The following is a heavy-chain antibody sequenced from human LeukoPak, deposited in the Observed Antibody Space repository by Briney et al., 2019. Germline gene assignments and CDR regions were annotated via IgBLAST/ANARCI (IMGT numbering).Heavy chain of an antibody. J-gene: IGHJ4*02. Sequence: PGGSLRLSCAASGFTFSSYAMHWVRQAPGKGLEYVSAISSNGGSTYYANSVKGRFTISRDNSKNTLYLQMGSLRAEDMAVYYCASRSDYWGQGTLVTVSS. V-gene: IGHV3-64*01. CDR3: ASRSDY. CDR2: ISSNGGST. CDR1: GFTFSSYA.